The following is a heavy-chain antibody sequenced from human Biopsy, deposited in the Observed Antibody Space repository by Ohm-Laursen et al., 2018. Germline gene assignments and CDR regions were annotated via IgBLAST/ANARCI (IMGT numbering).Heavy chain of an antibody. V-gene: IGHV3-7*01. J-gene: IGHJ5*01. CDR1: GFTFGSYW. Sequence: SLRLSCTASGFTFGSYWMTWVRQAPGKGLEWVANIKQDGSEEYYVDSVKGRFTISRDNANNSLYLQVNGLRAEDTAVYFCARESSTSGRVRVDSWGQGTLVTVSS. CDR2: IKQDGSEE. CDR3: ARESSTSGRVRVDS. D-gene: IGHD2-2*01.